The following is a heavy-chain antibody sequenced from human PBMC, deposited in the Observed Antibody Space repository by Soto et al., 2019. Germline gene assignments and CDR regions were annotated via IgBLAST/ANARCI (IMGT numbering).Heavy chain of an antibody. CDR1: DAITIHSA. Sequence: AGTDAITIHSASSRSRPAPEKGLEWVSGISGSGGSTDYADSVKGRFTISRDNSKNTLYLQMNSLRAEDTAVYYCARNCFFFD. D-gene: IGHD2-15*01. CDR2: ISGSGGST. CDR3: ARNCFFFD. J-gene: IGHJ3*01. V-gene: IGHV3-23*01.